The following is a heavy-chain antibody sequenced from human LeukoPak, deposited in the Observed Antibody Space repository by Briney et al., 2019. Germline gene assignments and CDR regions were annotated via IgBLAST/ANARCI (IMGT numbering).Heavy chain of an antibody. J-gene: IGHJ4*02. D-gene: IGHD2-2*01. CDR1: GFTFSSYS. V-gene: IGHV3-48*01. Sequence: GGSLRLSCAASGFTFSSYSMNWVRQAPGKGLEWVSYISTSSSTIYYADSVKGRFTISRDNAKNSLYLQMNSLRAEDTAVYYCARSLGYCSSTSCYRFDYCGQGTLVTVSS. CDR2: ISTSSSTI. CDR3: ARSLGYCSSTSCYRFDY.